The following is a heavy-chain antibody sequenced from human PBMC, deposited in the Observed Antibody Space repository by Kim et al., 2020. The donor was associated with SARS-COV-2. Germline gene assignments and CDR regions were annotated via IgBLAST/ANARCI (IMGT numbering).Heavy chain of an antibody. CDR1: GFTFGDYA. D-gene: IGHD6-6*01. CDR3: AKGGGGLAAPRGFDP. V-gene: IGHV3-9*01. Sequence: GGSPRLSCAASGFTFGDYAMHWVRQAPGKGLEWVSGIRWNSGSIGYADSVKGRFTISRDNAKNSLYLQMNSLRAEDTALYYCAKGGGGLAAPRGFDPWGQGTLVTVSS. J-gene: IGHJ5*02. CDR2: IRWNSGSI.